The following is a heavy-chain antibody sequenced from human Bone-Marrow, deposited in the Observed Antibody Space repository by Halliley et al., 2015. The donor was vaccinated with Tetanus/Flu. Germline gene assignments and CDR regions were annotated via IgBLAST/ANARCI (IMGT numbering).Heavy chain of an antibody. Sequence: WVSNIRGGGGTTDSADSGRGRFTISRDNSKNTLYLEMTSLRADDTAVYHCAKGDGYNLYYFDYWGQGTLVTVSS. V-gene: IGHV3-23*01. J-gene: IGHJ4*02. CDR3: AKGDGYNLYYFDY. CDR2: IRGGGGTT. D-gene: IGHD5-12*01.